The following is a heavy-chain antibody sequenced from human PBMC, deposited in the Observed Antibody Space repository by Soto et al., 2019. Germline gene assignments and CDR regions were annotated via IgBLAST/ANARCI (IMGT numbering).Heavy chain of an antibody. CDR1: GFTVSTKY. CDR3: ARGPAPFGDYPIFDY. D-gene: IGHD4-17*01. Sequence: GGSLRLSCAASGFTVSTKYMSWVRQAPGKGLEWVSVIYSGGDTYYAGSVRGRFTISRDNSKNTLYLQMNSLRVEDTAVYYCARGPAPFGDYPIFDYWGQGTLVTVSS. CDR2: IYSGGDT. V-gene: IGHV3-66*01. J-gene: IGHJ4*02.